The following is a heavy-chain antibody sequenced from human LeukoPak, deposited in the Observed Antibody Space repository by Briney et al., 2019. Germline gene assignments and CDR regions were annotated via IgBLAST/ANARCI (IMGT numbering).Heavy chain of an antibody. Sequence: GGSLRLSCAASGFTFSDYYMSWIRQAPGKGLEWVSYISSSGSTIYYADSVKGRFTISRDNAKNSLYLQMNSLRAEDTAVYYCVRASYYDSTGYVKDNFDYWGQGTLVTVSS. V-gene: IGHV3-11*01. CDR3: VRASYYDSTGYVKDNFDY. CDR1: GFTFSDYY. D-gene: IGHD3-22*01. CDR2: ISSSGSTI. J-gene: IGHJ4*02.